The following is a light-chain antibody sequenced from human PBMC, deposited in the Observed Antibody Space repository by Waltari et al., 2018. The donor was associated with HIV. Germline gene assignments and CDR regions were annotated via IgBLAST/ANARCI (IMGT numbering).Light chain of an antibody. V-gene: IGLV2-14*01. CDR1: SSDVGGYDS. Sequence: QSALTQPASVSGSPGQSVTIYCAGTSSDVGGYDSVSWYQQRPGKAPKLIIFGVSNRPSGVSSRFSGSKSGSTASLTVSGLQAEDEADYYCTSYSTNKNVLFGGGTKVTVL. CDR2: GVS. J-gene: IGLJ2*01. CDR3: TSYSTNKNVL.